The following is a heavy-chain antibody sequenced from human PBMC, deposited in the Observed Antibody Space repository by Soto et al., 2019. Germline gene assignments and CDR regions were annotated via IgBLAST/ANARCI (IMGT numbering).Heavy chain of an antibody. CDR2: ISSSGSTI. Sequence: GWALRLSCAASGFTFSDYYMSLIRQAPGKGLEWVSYISSSGSTIYYADSVKGRFNVSRDNAKNSLYLQMNSLRAEDTAVYYCARDTVVFEYWGEGTPVTVSS. V-gene: IGHV3-11*01. CDR3: ARDTVVFEY. CDR1: GFTFSDYY. J-gene: IGHJ4*02. D-gene: IGHD4-17*01.